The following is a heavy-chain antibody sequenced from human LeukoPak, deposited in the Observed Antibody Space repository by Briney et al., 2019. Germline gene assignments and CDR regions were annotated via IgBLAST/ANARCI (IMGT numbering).Heavy chain of an antibody. V-gene: IGHV3-7*03. J-gene: IGHJ4*02. CDR1: GFTFSSYW. D-gene: IGHD3-22*01. CDR3: SVMHRYYDGSGYWVQ. CDR2: IKQDGSEK. Sequence: GGSLRLSCAASGFTFSSYWMSWVRQAPGKGLEWVANIKQDGSEKYYVDSVKGRLTISRDNAKNSLYLQMNSLRAEDTAVYYCSVMHRYYDGSGYWVQWGQGTLVTVSS.